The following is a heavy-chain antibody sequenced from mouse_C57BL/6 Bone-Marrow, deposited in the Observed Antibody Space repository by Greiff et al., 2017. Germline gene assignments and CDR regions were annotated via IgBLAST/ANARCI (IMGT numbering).Heavy chain of an antibody. CDR2: IYPGSGST. CDR1: GYTFTDYY. CDR3: ARVAAYVDYYYAMDY. Sequence: VQLQQSGAELVRPGASVKLSCKASGYTFTDYYINWVKQRPGQGLGWIARIYPGSGSTYYNEKVKGQATLTAEKSSSTAYMQLSSLTSDDSAVYFCARVAAYVDYYYAMDYWGQGTSVTVSS. D-gene: IGHD6-5*01. J-gene: IGHJ4*01. V-gene: IGHV1-76*01.